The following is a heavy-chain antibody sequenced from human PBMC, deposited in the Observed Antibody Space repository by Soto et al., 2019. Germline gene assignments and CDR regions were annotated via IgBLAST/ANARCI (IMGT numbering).Heavy chain of an antibody. CDR3: ARDRDDYGSGNYYNRIDF. CDR2: IIPIFGTP. D-gene: IGHD3-10*01. J-gene: IGHJ4*02. V-gene: IGHV1-69*01. CDR1: GGIFSTYA. Sequence: QVQLVQSGAEVKKPGSSVKVSCKASGGIFSTYAISWLRQAPGQGLEWMGGIIPIFGTPNYAQRFQGRVTIPADESTSTAYMGLSRLRSEDTAVYYCARDRDDYGSGNYYNRIDFWGQGTLVTVSS.